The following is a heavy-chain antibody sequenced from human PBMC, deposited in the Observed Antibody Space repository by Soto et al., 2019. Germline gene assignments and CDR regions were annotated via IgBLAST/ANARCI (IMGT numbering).Heavy chain of an antibody. J-gene: IGHJ4*02. V-gene: IGHV4-4*07. CDR2: MYNSERT. CDR1: GGSISGYY. CDR3: AREPLAHSYFDF. Sequence: QVQLPESGPGLVKPSENLSLTCTVSGGSISGYYWSWIRQPAGKGLEWIGRMYNSERTNYNPSLKSRVTMSMDTSKNQFSLKLTSVTAADTAVYFCAREPLAHSYFDFWGRGALVTVSS.